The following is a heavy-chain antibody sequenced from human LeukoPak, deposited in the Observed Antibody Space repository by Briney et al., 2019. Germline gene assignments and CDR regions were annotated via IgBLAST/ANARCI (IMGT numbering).Heavy chain of an antibody. CDR1: GFTFRNYP. CDR3: ARAQYYYNSDLGAYYYYAMDV. D-gene: IGHD3-22*01. Sequence: GGSLRLSCAASGFTFRNYPLHWVRQSPGKGLEWVAFISYDESDEYYADSVRGRFTISRDNSNNTLYLQMNSLTAEDTAVYYCARAQYYYNSDLGAYYYYAMDVWGQGTTVTVSS. CDR2: ISYDESDE. J-gene: IGHJ6*02. V-gene: IGHV3-30-3*01.